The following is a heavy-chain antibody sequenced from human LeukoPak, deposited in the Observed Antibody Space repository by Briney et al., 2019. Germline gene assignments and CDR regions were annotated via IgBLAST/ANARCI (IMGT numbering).Heavy chain of an antibody. CDR1: GFTLSRYG. Sequence: GGSLRLSCAASGFTLSRYGMSWVRQAPGKGREWVANINQDGSEKYNVDSVKGRFTISRDNAKNSLYLQMNSLRTEDTAVYYCVRDNSGWYRPALGRETAYYYYYYMDVWGKGTTVTVSS. D-gene: IGHD6-19*01. CDR2: INQDGSEK. CDR3: VRDNSGWYRPALGRETAYYYYYYMDV. V-gene: IGHV3-7*01. J-gene: IGHJ6*03.